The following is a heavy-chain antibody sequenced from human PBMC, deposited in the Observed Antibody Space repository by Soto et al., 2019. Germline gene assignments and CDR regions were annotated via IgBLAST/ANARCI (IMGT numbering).Heavy chain of an antibody. D-gene: IGHD2-2*01. Sequence: GGALRLSCAASGFTFSNAWMSWVRQAPGKGLEWVGRIKSKTDGGTTDYAAPVKGRFTISRDDSKNTLYLQMNSLKTEDTAVYYCTTRPPTDIVVVPAAINFDYWGQGTLVTV. V-gene: IGHV3-15*01. CDR1: GFTFSNAW. CDR3: TTRPPTDIVVVPAAINFDY. J-gene: IGHJ4*02. CDR2: IKSKTDGGTT.